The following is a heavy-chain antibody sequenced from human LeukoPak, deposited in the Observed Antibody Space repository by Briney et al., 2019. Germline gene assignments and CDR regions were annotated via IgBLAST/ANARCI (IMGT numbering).Heavy chain of an antibody. CDR2: IGGTDRST. J-gene: IGHJ4*02. CDR3: AKDPSWYNWKFSGDY. CDR1: GFIFYNYA. Sequence: GGSLRLSCVASGFIFYNYAMSWVRQAPGKGLEWVSSIGGTDRSTYYADSVKGRFIISRDNFNNTLYLQVNSLRAEDTAVYYCAKDPSWYNWKFSGDYWGQGTLVTVSS. D-gene: IGHD1-20*01. V-gene: IGHV3-23*01.